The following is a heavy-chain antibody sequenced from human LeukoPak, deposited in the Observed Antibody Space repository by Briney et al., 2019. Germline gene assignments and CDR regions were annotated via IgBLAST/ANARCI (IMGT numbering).Heavy chain of an antibody. CDR3: ARDIDGSGSYCFDY. J-gene: IGHJ4*02. CDR2: ISAYNGNT. V-gene: IGHV1-18*01. Sequence: ASVKVSCKASGYTFTSYGISWVRQAPGQGLEWMGWISAYNGNTNYAQKLQGRVTMTTDTSTSTAYMELRSLRSDDTAVYYCARDIDGSGSYCFDYWGQGTLVTVSS. D-gene: IGHD3-10*01. CDR1: GYTFTSYG.